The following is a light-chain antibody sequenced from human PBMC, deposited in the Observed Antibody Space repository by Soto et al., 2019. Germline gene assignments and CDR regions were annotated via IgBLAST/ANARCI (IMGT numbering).Light chain of an antibody. CDR1: QSTNRW. CDR3: HQYNTYPWA. CDR2: KVS. J-gene: IGKJ1*01. Sequence: DIQMTQSPSTLSASVGDRVTITCRASQSTNRWLAWYQQKPGKAPKILIYKVSNLESGVPSRFSGSGSGTEFTLTISSLQPDEFATDYCHQYNTYPWAFGQGTKVEIK. V-gene: IGKV1-5*03.